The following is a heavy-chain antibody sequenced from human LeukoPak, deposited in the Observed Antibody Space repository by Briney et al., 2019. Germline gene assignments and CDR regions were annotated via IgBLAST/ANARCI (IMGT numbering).Heavy chain of an antibody. CDR1: GFTLSNNG. J-gene: IGHJ4*02. D-gene: IGHD3-10*01. Sequence: QPGGSLRLSCAASGFTLSNNGMTWVRQAPGKGMEWVTGISDGGDTTYDAGSVKGRFTVSTDNSKNILYLQMNSLRAEDTAIYFRAKTQGFFCHWGQGSLVTVSS. V-gene: IGHV3-23*01. CDR3: AKTQGFFCH. CDR2: ISDGGDTT.